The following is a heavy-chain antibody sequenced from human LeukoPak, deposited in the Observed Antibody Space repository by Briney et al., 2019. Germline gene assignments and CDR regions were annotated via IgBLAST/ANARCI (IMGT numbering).Heavy chain of an antibody. CDR3: ARALSDFGPKLFSAFDY. D-gene: IGHD3/OR15-3a*01. J-gene: IGHJ4*02. Sequence: GGSLRLSCAASGFTFRSYWMSWVSQAPGKGLEWVANIKQDGSEKYYVDSVKGRFTISRDNAKNSLYLQMNSLRAEDTAVYYCARALSDFGPKLFSAFDYWGQGTLVTVSS. CDR2: IKQDGSEK. V-gene: IGHV3-7*01. CDR1: GFTFRSYW.